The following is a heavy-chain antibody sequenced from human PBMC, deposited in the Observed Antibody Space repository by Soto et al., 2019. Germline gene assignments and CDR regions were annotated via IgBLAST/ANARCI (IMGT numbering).Heavy chain of an antibody. CDR1: GLTFSSYG. D-gene: IGHD6-19*01. V-gene: IGHV3-30*18. Sequence: GGSLRLSCAASGLTFSSYGMHWVRQAPGKGLEWVAVISYDGSNKYYADSVKGRFTISRDNSKNTLYLQMNSLRAEDTAVYYCAKDEQWLLNGFDYWGQGTLVTVSS. CDR2: ISYDGSNK. CDR3: AKDEQWLLNGFDY. J-gene: IGHJ4*02.